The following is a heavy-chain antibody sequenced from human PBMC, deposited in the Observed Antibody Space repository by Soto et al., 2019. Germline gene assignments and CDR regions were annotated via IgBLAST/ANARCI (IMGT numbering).Heavy chain of an antibody. J-gene: IGHJ6*02. V-gene: IGHV1-2*02. CDR2: INPNSGGT. D-gene: IGHD6-6*01. CDR3: ARLTGSSSYYYYYYGMDV. CDR1: GYTFTCYY. Sequence: VKGSCKASGYTFTCYYMHWVRQAPGQGLEWMGWINPNSGGTNYAQKFQGRVTMTRDTSISTAYMELSRLRSDDTAVYYCARLTGSSSYYYYYYGMDVWGQGTTVTVSS.